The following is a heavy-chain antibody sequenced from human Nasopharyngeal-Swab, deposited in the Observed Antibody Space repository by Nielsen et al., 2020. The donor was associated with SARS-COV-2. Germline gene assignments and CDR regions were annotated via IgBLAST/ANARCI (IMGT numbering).Heavy chain of an antibody. CDR1: GGTFSSYA. CDR2: IIPIFGTA. CDR3: ARDQAGGGVLGY. D-gene: IGHD2-8*02. Sequence: SVKVSCKASGGTFSSYAISWVRQAPGQGLEWMGGIIPIFGTANYAQKFQGRVTITADESTSTAYMEPSSLRSEDTAVYYCARDQAGGGVLGYWGQGTLVTVSS. V-gene: IGHV1-69*13. J-gene: IGHJ4*02.